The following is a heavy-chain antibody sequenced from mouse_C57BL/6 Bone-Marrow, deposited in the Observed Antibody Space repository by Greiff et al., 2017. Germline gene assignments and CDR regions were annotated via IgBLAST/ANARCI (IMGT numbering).Heavy chain of an antibody. Sequence: VQLLQSGAELARPGASVKLSCKASGYTFTSYGISWVKQRTGKGLEWIGEIYPRSGNTYYNEKFKGKVTLTANKSSSNEYIGLRSLTSEDSAVYSMEGTSCYGCSYLDYWCQDTTLTVSS. V-gene: IGHV1-81*01. CDR3: EGTSCYGCSYLDY. CDR1: GYTFTSYG. J-gene: IGHJ2*01. CDR2: IYPRSGNT. D-gene: IGHD1-1*01.